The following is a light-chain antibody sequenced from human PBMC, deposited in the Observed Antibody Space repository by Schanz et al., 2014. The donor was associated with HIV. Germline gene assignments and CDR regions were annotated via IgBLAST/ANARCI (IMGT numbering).Light chain of an antibody. CDR2: EVT. CDR3: SSYAGTTTHWV. Sequence: QSALTQPPSASGSPGQSVTISCTGTSSDVGDYNYVSWYQQHPGKAPKLMIYEVTKRPSGVPDRFSGSKSGNTASLTVSGLQAEDEADYYCSSYAGTTTHWVFGGGTKLTVL. J-gene: IGLJ3*02. V-gene: IGLV2-8*01. CDR1: SSDVGDYNY.